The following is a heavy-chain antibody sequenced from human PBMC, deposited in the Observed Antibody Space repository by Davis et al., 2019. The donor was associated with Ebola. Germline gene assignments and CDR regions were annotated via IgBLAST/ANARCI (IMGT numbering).Heavy chain of an antibody. CDR3: ARGYYDFWSGYVY. V-gene: IGHV3-53*05. Sequence: GESLKISCAASGFTVSSNYMSWVRQAPGKGLEWVSVIYSGGSTYYADSVKGRFTISRDNSKNTLYLQMNSLRAEDTAVYYCARGYYDFWSGYVYWGQGTLVTVSS. D-gene: IGHD3-3*01. CDR1: GFTVSSNY. CDR2: IYSGGST. J-gene: IGHJ4*02.